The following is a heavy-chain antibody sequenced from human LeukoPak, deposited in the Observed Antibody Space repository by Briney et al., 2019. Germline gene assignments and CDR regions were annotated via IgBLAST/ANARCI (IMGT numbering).Heavy chain of an antibody. CDR3: AREGDDGSGSFDY. CDR1: GFTFSSYA. V-gene: IGHV3-30-3*01. J-gene: IGHJ4*02. CDR2: ISYDGSNK. D-gene: IGHD3-22*01. Sequence: GGSLRLSCAASGFTFSSYAMHWVRQAPGKGLEWVAVISYDGSNKYYADSVKGRFTISRDNSKNTLYLQMNSLRAEDTAVYYCAREGDDGSGSFDYWGQGTLVTVSS.